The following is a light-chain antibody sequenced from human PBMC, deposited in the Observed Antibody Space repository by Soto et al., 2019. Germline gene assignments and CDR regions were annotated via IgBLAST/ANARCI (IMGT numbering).Light chain of an antibody. CDR1: SSNIGSNS. Sequence: QSVLTQPPSASGTPGQRVTISCSGSSSNIGSNSVNWYQQLPGTAPKLLIYSNSQRPSGVPDRFSGSKSGTSASLAISGLQSEDEADYYCAVWDDSLNGYVFGTGTKVTVL. J-gene: IGLJ1*01. CDR2: SNS. CDR3: AVWDDSLNGYV. V-gene: IGLV1-44*01.